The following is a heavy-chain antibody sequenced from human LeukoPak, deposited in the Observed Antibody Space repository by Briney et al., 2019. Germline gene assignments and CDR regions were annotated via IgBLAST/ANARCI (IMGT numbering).Heavy chain of an antibody. Sequence: ASVKVSCTASGYTFASYGITWVRQAPGQGLEWMGWISGHSGNTKYEQNLQGRVTMTTDTSTSTAYMELRSLRSDDTAVYYCVRGSADTPMAPIFYWGQGTLVTVSS. J-gene: IGHJ4*02. CDR1: GYTFASYG. D-gene: IGHD5-18*01. V-gene: IGHV1-18*01. CDR3: VRGSADTPMAPIFY. CDR2: ISGHSGNT.